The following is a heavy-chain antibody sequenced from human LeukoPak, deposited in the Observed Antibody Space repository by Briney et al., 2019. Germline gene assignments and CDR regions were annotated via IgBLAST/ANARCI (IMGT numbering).Heavy chain of an antibody. V-gene: IGHV1-18*01. Sequence: GASVKVSCKASGYTFTSYGISWVRQAPGQGLEWMGWISAYNGNTNYAQKLQGRVTMTTDTSTSTAYMELRSLRSDDTAVYYCARAVAEVGYYYYYMDVWGKGTTVTVSS. J-gene: IGHJ6*03. CDR2: ISAYNGNT. CDR3: ARAVAEVGYYYYYMDV. CDR1: GYTFTSYG. D-gene: IGHD6-13*01.